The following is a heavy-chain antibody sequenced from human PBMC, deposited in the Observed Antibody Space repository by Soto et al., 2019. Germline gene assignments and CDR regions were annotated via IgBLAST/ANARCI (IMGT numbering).Heavy chain of an antibody. CDR1: GDSIRTVNG. CDR3: ATFSGFFTISPFDA. J-gene: IGHJ5*02. V-gene: IGHV4-4*02. Sequence: SESLSLTCGVCGDSIRTVNGWSWVRQSPGKGLEWIGEIYHSGSTSYNPSLKSRVTMSVDKSKNQFSLQLTSVTAADTAVYYCATFSGFFTISPFDAWGQGILVTVSS. D-gene: IGHD2-8*01. CDR2: IYHSGST.